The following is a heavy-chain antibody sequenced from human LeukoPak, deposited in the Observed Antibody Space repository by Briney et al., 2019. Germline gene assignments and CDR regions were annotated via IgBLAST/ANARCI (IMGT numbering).Heavy chain of an antibody. J-gene: IGHJ4*02. CDR2: IKYDGSNK. D-gene: IGHD3-10*01. V-gene: IGHV3-30*02. CDR1: AFTFSSYG. CDR3: AAGFLNDF. Sequence: GGSLRLSCAASAFTFSSYGMHWVRQAPGKGLEWVAFIKYDGSNKYYAESVKGRFTISRDNSKNTLYLQMNSLRDEDTAVYYCAAGFLNDFWGQGTLVTVSS.